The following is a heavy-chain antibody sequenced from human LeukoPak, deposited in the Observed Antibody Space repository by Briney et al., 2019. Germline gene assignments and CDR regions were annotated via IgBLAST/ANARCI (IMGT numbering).Heavy chain of an antibody. CDR3: ARATGYSNYYFDY. D-gene: IGHD4-11*01. Sequence: ASVKVSCKASGYTFTSYYMHWVRQAPGQGLEWMGIINPSGGSTSYAQKFQGRVTITADKSTSTAYMELSSLRSEDTAVYYCARATGYSNYYFDYWGQGTLVTVSS. V-gene: IGHV1-46*01. CDR1: GYTFTSYY. CDR2: INPSGGST. J-gene: IGHJ4*02.